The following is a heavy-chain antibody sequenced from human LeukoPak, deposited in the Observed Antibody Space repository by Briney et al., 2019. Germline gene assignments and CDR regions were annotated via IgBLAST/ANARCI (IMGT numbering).Heavy chain of an antibody. Sequence: PSETLSLTCAVYGGSFSGYYWSWIRQPPGKGLEWIGEINHSGSTNYNPSLKSRVTISVDTSKNQFSPKLSSVTAADTAVYYCARGQEIGDAVDIWGQGTMVTVSS. J-gene: IGHJ3*02. CDR1: GGSFSGYY. CDR2: INHSGST. CDR3: ARGQEIGDAVDI. V-gene: IGHV4-34*01. D-gene: IGHD3-22*01.